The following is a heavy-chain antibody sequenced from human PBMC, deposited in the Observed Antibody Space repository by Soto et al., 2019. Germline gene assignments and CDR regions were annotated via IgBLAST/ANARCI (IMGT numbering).Heavy chain of an antibody. CDR2: VSHDGRNT. CDR1: GFTFSDYA. V-gene: IGHV3-30*18. D-gene: IGHD6-19*01. Sequence: VQLVESGGGVVQPGRSLRLSCAASGFTFSDYAMHWVHQAPGKGLEWVAVVSHDGRNTHYADSVKGRFTISRDSSKNTVSLEMTRLSAEDTAVYYCAKGGLQWLVTSDFNYWGQGALVTVSS. CDR3: AKGGLQWLVTSDFNY. J-gene: IGHJ4*02.